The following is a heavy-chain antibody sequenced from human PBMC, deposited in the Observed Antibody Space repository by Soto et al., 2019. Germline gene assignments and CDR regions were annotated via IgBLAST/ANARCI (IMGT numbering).Heavy chain of an antibody. Sequence: QVQLVQSGGEVKKPGASVKVSCKASGYIFTNYDIGWVRQAPGQGLEWMGWISPYSGNTKYTQKVQGRVTMTTDTSTSRAHMELRSLRSDDTAVYYCVRFASSGWYTGGYWGQGTLVTVSS. V-gene: IGHV1-18*01. D-gene: IGHD6-19*01. CDR1: GYIFTNYD. CDR2: ISPYSGNT. CDR3: VRFASSGWYTGGY. J-gene: IGHJ4*02.